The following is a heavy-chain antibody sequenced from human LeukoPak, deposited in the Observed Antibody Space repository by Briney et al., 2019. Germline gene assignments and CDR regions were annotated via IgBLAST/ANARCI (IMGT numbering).Heavy chain of an antibody. CDR2: ISGSDSRA. CDR3: AKEDYYDNSGYRLPGY. V-gene: IGHV3-23*01. J-gene: IGHJ4*02. Sequence: GVSLTLSCTASGFTFSRYAMSWVRQAPGKGLVCVSGISGSDSRANYATSVKGRFTISRDKAKNIIYLQMYSLRAEDTAIYYCAKEDYYDNSGYRLPGYWGQGTLVTVSS. CDR1: GFTFSRYA. D-gene: IGHD3-22*01.